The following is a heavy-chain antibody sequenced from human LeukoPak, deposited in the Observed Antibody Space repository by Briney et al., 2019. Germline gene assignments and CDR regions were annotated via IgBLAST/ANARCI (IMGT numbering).Heavy chain of an antibody. CDR2: INWNGGST. D-gene: IGHD3-10*01. J-gene: IGHJ4*02. V-gene: IGHV3-20*04. Sequence: GGSLRLSCAASGFTFDDYGMSWVRQAPGKGLELVSGINWNGGSTGYADSVKGRFTMSRDNAKYSLCLQMNSLSVEDTPLYYCARGGSGSYGDYFAYWGQGILVTVSS. CDR1: GFTFDDYG. CDR3: ARGGSGSYGDYFAY.